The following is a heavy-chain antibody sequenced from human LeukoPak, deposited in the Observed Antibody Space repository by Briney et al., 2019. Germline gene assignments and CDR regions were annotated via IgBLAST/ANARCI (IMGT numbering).Heavy chain of an antibody. CDR1: GGTFTSYA. Sequence: SVKVSCKASGGTFTSYAISWVRQAPGQGLEWMGRIIPIFGTANYAQKFQGRVTITTDESTSTAYMELSSLRSEDTAVYYCARGYSSSSDFNYYYYMDVWGKGTTVTVSS. J-gene: IGHJ6*03. CDR2: IIPIFGTA. CDR3: ARGYSSSSDFNYYYYMDV. V-gene: IGHV1-69*05. D-gene: IGHD6-6*01.